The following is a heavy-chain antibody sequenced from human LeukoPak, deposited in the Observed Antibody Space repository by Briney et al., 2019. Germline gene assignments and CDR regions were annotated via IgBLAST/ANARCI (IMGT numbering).Heavy chain of an antibody. CDR1: GGSFSGYY. CDR2: INHSGST. Sequence: SSETLSLTCTVYGGSFSGYYWSWIRQPPGKGREWIGEINHSGSTNYNPSLKSRVTISVDTSKNQFSLKLSSVTAADTAVYYCARGGLIAAGTGYWGQGTLVTVSS. V-gene: IGHV4-34*01. D-gene: IGHD6-13*01. CDR3: ARGGLIAAGTGY. J-gene: IGHJ4*02.